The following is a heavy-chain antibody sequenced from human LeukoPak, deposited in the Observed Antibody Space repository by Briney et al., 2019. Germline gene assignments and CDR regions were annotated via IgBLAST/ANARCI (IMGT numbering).Heavy chain of an antibody. D-gene: IGHD6-25*01. CDR2: ISFDGNIK. J-gene: IGHJ4*02. CDR1: GFTFDDYG. V-gene: IGHV3-30*03. Sequence: PGGSLRLSCAASGFTFDDYGMSWVRQAPGKGLEWVAVISFDGNIKYYVDSVKGRFTISRDNSENTLYLQMDSLRPEDTAVYYCASSSAWKEVYYWGQGTLVTVSS. CDR3: ASSSAWKEVYY.